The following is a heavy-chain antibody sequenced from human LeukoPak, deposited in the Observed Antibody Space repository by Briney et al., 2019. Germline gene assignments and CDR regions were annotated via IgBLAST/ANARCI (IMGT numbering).Heavy chain of an antibody. CDR1: GFTFSSYA. V-gene: IGHV3-23*01. CDR2: ISGSGGST. CDR3: AKAKGDSSGWRFDY. J-gene: IGHJ4*02. Sequence: GGSLRLSCAASGFTFSSYAMTWVRPTPGKGLEWVSAISGSGGSTYYADSVKGRFTISRDNSKNTLYLQMDSLRAEDTAIYYCAKAKGDSSGWRFDYWGQGTLVTVSS. D-gene: IGHD6-19*01.